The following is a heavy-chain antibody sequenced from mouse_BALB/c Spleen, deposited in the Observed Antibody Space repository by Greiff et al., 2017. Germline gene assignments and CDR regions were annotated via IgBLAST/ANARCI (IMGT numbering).Heavy chain of an antibody. CDR2: IRNKANGYTT. D-gene: IGHD2-12*01. J-gene: IGHJ4*01. Sequence: EVQRVESGGGLVQPGGSLRLSCATSGFTFTDYYMSWVRQPPGKSLEWLGFIRNKANGYTTEYSASVKGRFTISRDNSQSILYLQMNTLRAEDSATYYCARDENSTTGFPYAMDYWGQGTSVTVSS. V-gene: IGHV7-3*02. CDR3: ARDENSTTGFPYAMDY. CDR1: GFTFTDYY.